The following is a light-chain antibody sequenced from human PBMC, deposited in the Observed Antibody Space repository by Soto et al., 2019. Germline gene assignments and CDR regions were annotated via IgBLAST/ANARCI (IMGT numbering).Light chain of an antibody. J-gene: IGLJ2*01. CDR2: EDT. V-gene: IGLV2-23*01. CDR3: CSYAGSSTLV. Sequence: QSALTQPASVSGSPGQSITISCTGTFSDVGSYNLVSWYKQHPGKAPKLMIYEDTKRPSGVSNRFSGSKSGYTASLTISGLQAEDEADYYCCSYAGSSTLVFGGGTKLTVL. CDR1: FSDVGSYNL.